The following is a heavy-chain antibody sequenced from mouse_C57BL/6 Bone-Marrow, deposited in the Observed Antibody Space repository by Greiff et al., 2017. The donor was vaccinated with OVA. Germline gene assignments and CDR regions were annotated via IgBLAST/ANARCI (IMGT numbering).Heavy chain of an antibody. V-gene: IGHV1-81*01. D-gene: IGHD2-4*01. CDR1: GYTFTSYG. J-gene: IGHJ3*01. CDR3: ARQNDYDVGFAY. Sequence: VQLQQSGAELARPGASVKLSCKASGYTFTSYGISWVKQRTGQGLEWIGEIYPRSGNTYYNEKFKGKATLTADKSSSTAYMELRSLTSEDSAVYFCARQNDYDVGFAYWGQGTLVTVSA. CDR2: IYPRSGNT.